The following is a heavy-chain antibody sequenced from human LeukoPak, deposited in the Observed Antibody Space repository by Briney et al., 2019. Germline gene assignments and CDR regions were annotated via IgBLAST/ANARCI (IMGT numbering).Heavy chain of an antibody. J-gene: IGHJ3*02. CDR2: IYHSGST. CDR1: GGSISSGGYY. V-gene: IGHV4-30-2*01. D-gene: IGHD3-3*01. CDR3: ARDRTLTIFGPGGAFDI. Sequence: SETLSLTCTVSGGSISSGGYYWSWIRQPPGKGLDWIGYIYHSGSTYYNPSLKSRVTISVDRSKNQFSLKLSSVTAADTAVYYCARDRTLTIFGPGGAFDIWGQGTMVTVSS.